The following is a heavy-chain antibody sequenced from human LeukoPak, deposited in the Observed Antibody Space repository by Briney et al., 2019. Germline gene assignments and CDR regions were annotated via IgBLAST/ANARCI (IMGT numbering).Heavy chain of an antibody. J-gene: IGHJ6*02. CDR3: ARETYSLADV. CDR1: GFTFSDYW. D-gene: IGHD4-11*01. V-gene: IGHV3-74*01. Sequence: GGSLRLSCAASGFTFSDYWMHWVRQAPGKGLVWVSLIHSDGGTTNYADSVKGRFTISRDNSKNTVYLQMNSLRAEDTAVYYCARETYSLADVWGQGTTVIVSS. CDR2: IHSDGGTT.